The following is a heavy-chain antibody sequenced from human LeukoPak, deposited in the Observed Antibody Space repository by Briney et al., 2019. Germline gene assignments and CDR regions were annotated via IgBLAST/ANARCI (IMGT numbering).Heavy chain of an antibody. D-gene: IGHD2-15*01. CDR3: ARVDCSGGSCYEHAAFDI. J-gene: IGHJ3*02. CDR1: GFTFSSYA. V-gene: IGHV3-30-3*01. CDR2: ISYDGSNK. Sequence: GGSLRLSCAASGFTFSSYAMHWVRQAPGKGLGWVAVISYDGSNKYYADSVKGRFTISRDNSKNTLYLQMNSLRAEDTAVYYCARVDCSGGSCYEHAAFDIWGQGTMVTVSS.